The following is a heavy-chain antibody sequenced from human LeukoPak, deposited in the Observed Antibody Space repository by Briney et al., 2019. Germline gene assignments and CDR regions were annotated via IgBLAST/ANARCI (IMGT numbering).Heavy chain of an antibody. CDR1: GFTFSNFW. Sequence: GGSLRLSCAVSGFTFSNFWMSWVRQAPGKGLEWVANIKQDGSEKYYVDSVKGRFTISRDNAKNSLYLQMNSLRAEDTAVYYCAREQWLVLYDYWGQGTLVTVSS. D-gene: IGHD6-19*01. V-gene: IGHV3-7*01. CDR2: IKQDGSEK. CDR3: AREQWLVLYDY. J-gene: IGHJ4*02.